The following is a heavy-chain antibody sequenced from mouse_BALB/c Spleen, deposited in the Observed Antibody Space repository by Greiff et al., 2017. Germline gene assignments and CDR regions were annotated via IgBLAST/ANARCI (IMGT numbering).Heavy chain of an antibody. CDR3: ARRYGNYFDY. D-gene: IGHD2-1*01. CDR1: GFAFSSYD. CDR2: ISSGGGST. J-gene: IGHJ2*01. Sequence: EVKVVESGGGLVKPGGSLKLSCAASGFAFSSYDMSWVRQTPEKRLEWVAYISSGGGSTYYPDTVKGRFTISRDNAKNTLYLQMSSLKSEDTAMYYCARRYGNYFDYWGQGTTLTVSS. V-gene: IGHV5-12-1*01.